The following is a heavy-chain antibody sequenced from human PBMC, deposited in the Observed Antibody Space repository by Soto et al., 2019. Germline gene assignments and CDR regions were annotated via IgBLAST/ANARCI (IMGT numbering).Heavy chain of an antibody. D-gene: IGHD6-13*01. CDR3: ARGLLNGRWYAAD. V-gene: IGHV3-23*01. CDR1: GFTFSNCV. Sequence: EVHLLESGGALVHPGESLRLSCETSGFTFSNCVMTWVRQAPWKGLEWVSVITKTGDTDYADSVKGRFTISRDNSKNTIYLQMNSLRAEDTAVYYCARGLLNGRWYAADWGQGTLVTVSS. CDR2: ITKTGDT. J-gene: IGHJ4*02.